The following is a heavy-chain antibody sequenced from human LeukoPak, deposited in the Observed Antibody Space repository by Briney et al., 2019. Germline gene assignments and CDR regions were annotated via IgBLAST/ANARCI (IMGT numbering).Heavy chain of an antibody. J-gene: IGHJ6*02. CDR2: IYYSGST. D-gene: IGHD3-3*01. Sequence: SETLSLTCTVSGGSVSSGSYYWSWLRQPPGKGLEWFGYIYYSGSTNYNPSLKSRVTISVDTSKTQFSLKLSSVTAADTAVYYCARVVGPDFSGGMGVWGQGTTVTVSS. CDR1: GGSVSSGSYY. V-gene: IGHV4-61*01. CDR3: ARVVGPDFSGGMGV.